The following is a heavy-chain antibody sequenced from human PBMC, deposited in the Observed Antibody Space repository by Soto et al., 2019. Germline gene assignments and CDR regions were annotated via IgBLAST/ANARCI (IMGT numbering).Heavy chain of an antibody. D-gene: IGHD3-3*01. CDR3: AGDESYYDFKFDY. Sequence: PGGSLKLSSAASGFTFSSYAMHWVRQAPGKGLEYVSAISSNGGSTYYANSVKGRFTISRDNSKNTLYLQMGSLRAEDMAVFYCAGDESYYDFKFDYWGQGPLVTVSP. CDR1: GFTFSSYA. J-gene: IGHJ4*02. CDR2: ISSNGGST. V-gene: IGHV3-64*01.